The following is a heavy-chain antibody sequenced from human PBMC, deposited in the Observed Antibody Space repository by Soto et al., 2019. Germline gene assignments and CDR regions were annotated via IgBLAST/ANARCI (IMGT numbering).Heavy chain of an antibody. CDR3: ARDGLGTGDILTGYYYYMDV. V-gene: IGHV1-2*04. CDR2: INPNSGGT. CDR1: GYTFTGYY. J-gene: IGHJ6*03. Sequence: QVQLVQSGAEVKKPGASVKVSCKASGYTFTGYYMHWVRQAPGQGLEWMGWINPNSGGTNYAQKFQGWVSMTRDTSISTAYMELSRLRSDDTAVYYCARDGLGTGDILTGYYYYMDVWGKGTTVTVSS. D-gene: IGHD3-9*01.